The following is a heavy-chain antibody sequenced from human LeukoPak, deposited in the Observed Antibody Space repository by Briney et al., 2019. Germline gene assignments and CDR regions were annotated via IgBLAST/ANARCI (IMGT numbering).Heavy chain of an antibody. D-gene: IGHD4-17*01. CDR2: LWYDGSNK. CDR1: GFTFSSYG. Sequence: GGSLRLSCAASGFTFSSYGMHWVRQAPGKGLEWVAILWYDGSNKYYTDSVKGRFTISRDNSKNTLYLQMNSLRAEGTAVYYCARDPDYGDYVVDYWGQGTLVTVSS. CDR3: ARDPDYGDYVVDY. J-gene: IGHJ4*02. V-gene: IGHV3-33*01.